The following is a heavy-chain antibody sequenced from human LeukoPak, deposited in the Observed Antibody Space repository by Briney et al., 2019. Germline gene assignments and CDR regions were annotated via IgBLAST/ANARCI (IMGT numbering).Heavy chain of an antibody. D-gene: IGHD5-12*01. CDR3: ARLMVATPGVDP. CDR2: ISSSGTTI. J-gene: IGHJ5*02. CDR1: GFTFSSYD. Sequence: PGGSLRLSCAASGFTFSSYDMHWVRQAPGKGLEWVADISSSGTTIYYADSVKGRFTISRDNAKNSLYLQMNSLRAEDTAVYYCARLMVATPGVDPWGQGTLVTVSS. V-gene: IGHV3-48*03.